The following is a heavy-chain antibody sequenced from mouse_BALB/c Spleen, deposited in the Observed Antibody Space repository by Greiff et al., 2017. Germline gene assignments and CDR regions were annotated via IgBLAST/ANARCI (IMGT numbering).Heavy chain of an antibody. Sequence: VQLQQSGPELVKPGASVKMSCKASGYTFTSYVMHWVKQKPGQGLEWIGYINPYNDGTKYNEKFKGKATLTSDKSSSTAYMELSSLTSEDSAVYYCERGGYPYYYAREDGGQGTSVTVSA. V-gene: IGHV1-14*01. D-gene: IGHD2-2*01. CDR3: ERGGYPYYYARED. CDR1: GYTFTSYV. J-gene: IGHJ4*01. CDR2: INPYNDGT.